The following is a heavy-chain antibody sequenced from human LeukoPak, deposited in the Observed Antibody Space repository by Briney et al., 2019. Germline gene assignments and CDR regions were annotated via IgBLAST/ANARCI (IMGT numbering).Heavy chain of an antibody. Sequence: ASVKVSCKASGYTFTSYGISWVRQAPGQGLEWMGWISAYNGNTNYARKLQGRVTMTTDTSTSTAYMELRSLRSDDTAVYYCARAGYCSSTSCYHDWFDPWGQGTLVTVSS. CDR3: ARAGYCSSTSCYHDWFDP. CDR1: GYTFTSYG. J-gene: IGHJ5*02. CDR2: ISAYNGNT. V-gene: IGHV1-18*01. D-gene: IGHD2-2*01.